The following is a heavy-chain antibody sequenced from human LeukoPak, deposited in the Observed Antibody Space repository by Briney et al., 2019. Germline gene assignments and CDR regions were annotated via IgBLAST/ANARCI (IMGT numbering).Heavy chain of an antibody. Sequence: GGSLRLSCAASGFTFDNFAMHWVRQAPGKGLEWVSGITWNSRVKTYTPSVKGRFTISRDNAKNSLDLQMSSLRPEDTALYYCVKDKHRDGYTYGAYDSWGQGTLITVSS. CDR3: VKDKHRDGYTYGAYDS. J-gene: IGHJ4*02. D-gene: IGHD5-12*01. CDR2: ITWNSRVK. CDR1: GFTFDNFA. V-gene: IGHV3-9*01.